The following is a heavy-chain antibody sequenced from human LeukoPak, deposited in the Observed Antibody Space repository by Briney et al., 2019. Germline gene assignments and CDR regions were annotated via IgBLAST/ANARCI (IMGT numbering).Heavy chain of an antibody. J-gene: IGHJ5*02. CDR1: GGSISSGGYY. V-gene: IGHV4-31*03. CDR3: AREAILKNYGDPYNWFDP. CDR2: IYYSGST. Sequence: SQTLSLTCTVSGGSISSGGYYWSWIRQHPGKGLEWIGYIYYSGSTYYNPSLKSRVTISVDTSKNQLSLKLSSVTAADTAVYYCAREAILKNYGDPYNWFDPWGQGTLVTVSS. D-gene: IGHD4-17*01.